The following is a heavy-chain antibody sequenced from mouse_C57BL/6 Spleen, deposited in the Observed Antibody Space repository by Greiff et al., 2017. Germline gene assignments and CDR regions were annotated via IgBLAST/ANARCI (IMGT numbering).Heavy chain of an antibody. CDR1: GYAFSSSW. D-gene: IGHD1-1*01. CDR2: IYPGDGDT. CDR3: ARGGDDCGSGPYWYFDV. Sequence: VQLQESGPELVKPGASVKISCKASGYAFSSSWMNWVKQRPGKGLEWIGRIYPGDGDTKNNGKFKGKATLTADKSSSTAYRQLSSLTSEDSAVYVCARGGDDCGSGPYWYFDVWGTGTTVTVSS. J-gene: IGHJ1*03. V-gene: IGHV1-82*01.